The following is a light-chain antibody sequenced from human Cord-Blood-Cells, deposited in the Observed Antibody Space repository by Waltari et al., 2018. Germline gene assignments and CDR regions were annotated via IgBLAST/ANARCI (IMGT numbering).Light chain of an antibody. CDR2: AAS. V-gene: IGKV1-39*01. J-gene: IGKJ3*01. Sequence: DIQMTQSPSSLSASVGDRVTITCRTSQSISSYLNWYQQKPVKAPKLLIYAASSLQSGVPSRFRGSGSGTDFTLTISSLQPEDFATYYCQQSYSTPFTFGPGTKVDIK. CDR3: QQSYSTPFT. CDR1: QSISSY.